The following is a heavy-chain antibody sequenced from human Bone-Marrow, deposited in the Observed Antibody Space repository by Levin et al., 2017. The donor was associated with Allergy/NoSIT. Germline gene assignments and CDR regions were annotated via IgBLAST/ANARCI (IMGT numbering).Heavy chain of an antibody. CDR3: TTNLRFVGFGPSYVEL. V-gene: IGHV3-15*01. J-gene: IGHJ2*01. CDR2: IKSKTDGGTT. D-gene: IGHD3-3*01. CDR1: GFTFRNAW. Sequence: GESLKISCAASGFTFRNAWMSWVRQAPGKGLEWVGRIKSKTDGGTTDYVAPVKGKFTISRDDSNNTLFLQMNSLKTEDTAMYYCTTNLRFVGFGPSYVELWGRGTLVTVSS.